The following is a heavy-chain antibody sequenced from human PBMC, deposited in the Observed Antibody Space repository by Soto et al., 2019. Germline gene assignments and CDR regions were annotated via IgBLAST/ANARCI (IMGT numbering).Heavy chain of an antibody. CDR2: INHSGST. CDR3: ARGSGSGYDSLDY. J-gene: IGHJ4*02. D-gene: IGHD5-12*01. Sequence: LSLTCAVYGGSFSGYYWSWIRQPPGKGLEWIGEINHSGSTNYNPSLKSRVTISVDTSKNQFSLKLSSVTAADTAVYYCARGSGSGYDSLDYCGQGTLVTVSS. CDR1: GGSFSGYY. V-gene: IGHV4-34*01.